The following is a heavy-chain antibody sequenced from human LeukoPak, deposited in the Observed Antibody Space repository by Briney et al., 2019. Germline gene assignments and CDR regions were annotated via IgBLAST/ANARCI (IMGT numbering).Heavy chain of an antibody. Sequence: GGSLRLSCAASGFTFSSFAMSWIRQAPGKGLEWVSSVSRSGVGTYYADSVRGRFTISRDDSKNTVFLQMNSLRAEDSAVYYCAKDYEVGSIDYWGQGTLVTVSS. D-gene: IGHD3-16*01. J-gene: IGHJ4*02. V-gene: IGHV3-23*01. CDR1: GFTFSSFA. CDR3: AKDYEVGSIDY. CDR2: VSRSGVGT.